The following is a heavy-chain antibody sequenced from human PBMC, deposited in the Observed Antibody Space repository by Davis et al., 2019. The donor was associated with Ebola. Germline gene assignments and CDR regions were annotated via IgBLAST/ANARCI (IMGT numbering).Heavy chain of an antibody. V-gene: IGHV1-18*01. CDR3: ARGRWVAARWFDP. CDR1: GYTFTSYG. CDR2: ISAYNGNT. J-gene: IGHJ5*02. D-gene: IGHD6-6*01. Sequence: AASVKVSCKASGYTFTSYGISWVRQAPGQGLEWIGWISAYNGNTNYAQKLQGRVTMTTDTSTSTAYMELGSLRFEDTAVYYCARGRWVAARWFDPWGQGTLVTVSS.